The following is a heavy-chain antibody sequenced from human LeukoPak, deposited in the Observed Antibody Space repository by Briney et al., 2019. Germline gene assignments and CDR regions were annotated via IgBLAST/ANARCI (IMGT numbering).Heavy chain of an antibody. V-gene: IGHV5-51*01. CDR3: ARQRPYYSGAGSYRAFDI. CDR2: IYPGDSDT. D-gene: IGHD3-10*01. CDR1: GYTFTNYW. Sequence: GESLKISCKASGYTFTNYWIGWVRQMPGKGLEWMGIIYPGDSDTRYSPSFRGQVIISADKSIRTAYLQWTSLEASDTAMYYCARQRPYYSGAGSYRAFDIWGQGTMVTVSS. J-gene: IGHJ3*02.